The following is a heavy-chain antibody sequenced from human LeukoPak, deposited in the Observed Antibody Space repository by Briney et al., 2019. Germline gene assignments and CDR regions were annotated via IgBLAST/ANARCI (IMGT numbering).Heavy chain of an antibody. Sequence: KPGGSLRLSCAASAFSVGSNYMTWVRQPPGKGLEWIGSIYYSGSTYYNPSLKSRVTISVDTSKNQFSLKLSSVTAADTAVYYCARAGGYYYGSGSYHYWGQGTLVTVSS. CDR3: ARAGGYYYGSGSYHY. D-gene: IGHD3-10*01. CDR1: AFSVGSNY. J-gene: IGHJ4*02. CDR2: IYYSGST. V-gene: IGHV4-39*07.